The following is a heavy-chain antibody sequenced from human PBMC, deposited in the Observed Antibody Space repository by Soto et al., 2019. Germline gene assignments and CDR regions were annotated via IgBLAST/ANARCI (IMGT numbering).Heavy chain of an antibody. V-gene: IGHV4-59*01. J-gene: IGHJ4*02. Sequence: PSETLSLTCTVSGGSLSGDYLTWIRQPPGKGLEWIGYLSYTGNTNYNPSLKSRVTISVDRSKIQFFLELRSVTPADTAVYYCARMDSSDYYRIDFWVQGTPVTVSS. D-gene: IGHD3-22*01. CDR2: LSYTGNT. CDR1: GGSLSGDY. CDR3: ARMDSSDYYRIDF.